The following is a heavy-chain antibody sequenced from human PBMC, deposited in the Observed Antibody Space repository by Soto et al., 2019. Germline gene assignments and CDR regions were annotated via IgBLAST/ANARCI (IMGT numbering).Heavy chain of an antibody. CDR1: GYTFTSYD. Sequence: ASVKVSWKASGYTFTSYDINLVRQANGQGLEWMGWMNPNSGNTGYAQKFQGRVTMTRNTSISTAYMELSSLRSEDTAVYYCARRGYSSSWYYYYYYGMDVWGQGTTVTVSS. J-gene: IGHJ6*02. CDR2: MNPNSGNT. V-gene: IGHV1-8*01. D-gene: IGHD6-13*01. CDR3: ARRGYSSSWYYYYYYGMDV.